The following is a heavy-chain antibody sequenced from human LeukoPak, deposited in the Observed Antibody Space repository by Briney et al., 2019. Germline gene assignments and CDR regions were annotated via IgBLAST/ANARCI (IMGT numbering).Heavy chain of an antibody. J-gene: IGHJ6*03. CDR2: IKQDGSEK. V-gene: IGHV3-7*01. Sequence: GGSLRLSCAASGFTFSSYWMSWVCQAPGKGLEWVANIKQDGSEKYYVDSVKGRFTISRDNAKNSLYLQMNSLRAEDTAVYYCARLGEPTAAGTIRYYYYYMDVWGKGTTVTISS. CDR3: ARLGEPTAAGTIRYYYYYMDV. D-gene: IGHD6-13*01. CDR1: GFTFSSYW.